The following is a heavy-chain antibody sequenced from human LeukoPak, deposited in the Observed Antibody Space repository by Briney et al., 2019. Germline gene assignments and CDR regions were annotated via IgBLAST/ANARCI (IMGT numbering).Heavy chain of an antibody. D-gene: IGHD3-16*02. CDR1: GGSISSGDYY. J-gene: IGHJ4*02. CDR3: ARGIEKGLAPLVYFDY. V-gene: IGHV4-30-4*01. Sequence: SQTLSLTCTVSGGSISSGDYYWSWIRQPPGKSLEWIGYIYYSGSTYYNPSLKSRVTISVDTSKNQFSLKLSSVTAADTAVYYCARGIEKGLAPLVYFDYWGRGTLVTVSP. CDR2: IYYSGST.